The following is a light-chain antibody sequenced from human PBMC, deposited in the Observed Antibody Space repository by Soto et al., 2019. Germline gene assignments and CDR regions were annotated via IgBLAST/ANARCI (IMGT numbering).Light chain of an antibody. Sequence: DIPMTQSPSSLSASVGDRVTITCRASQSISSYLNWYQQKPGKAPKLLIYAASSLQSGVPSRFSGSGSGTDFTLTISSLQPEDFATYYCQQSTAFGPGTKVDIK. J-gene: IGKJ3*01. CDR3: QQSTA. CDR1: QSISSY. V-gene: IGKV1-39*01. CDR2: AAS.